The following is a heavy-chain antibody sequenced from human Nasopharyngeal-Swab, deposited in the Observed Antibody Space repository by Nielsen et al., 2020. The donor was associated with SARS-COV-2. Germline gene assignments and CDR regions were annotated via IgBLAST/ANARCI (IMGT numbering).Heavy chain of an antibody. Sequence: GGSLRLSCVASGFTFSSYWMRWVRQPPGKGLEWVARINSDGRTKDHADSLQGRFTIARDNAKNEVYLQLNDLRDEDTVVYYCGRAGSYRIDYWGQGTLVTVSS. CDR2: INSDGRTK. J-gene: IGHJ4*02. V-gene: IGHV3-74*01. D-gene: IGHD1-14*01. CDR3: GRAGSYRIDY. CDR1: GFTFSSYW.